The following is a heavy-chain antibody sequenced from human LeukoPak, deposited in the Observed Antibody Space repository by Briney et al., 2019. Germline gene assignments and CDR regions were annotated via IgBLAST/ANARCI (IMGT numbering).Heavy chain of an antibody. CDR3: ARASQDYYGSGSYYRGGDAFDI. CDR1: GGTFLNYA. CDR2: IIPILGIG. J-gene: IGHJ3*02. Sequence: ASVKVSCKTSGGTFLNYAISWVRQAPGQGLEWMGRIIPILGIGNYAQKFQARVTLTADRSTSTDYMELSSLRSDDTAVYYCARASQDYYGSGSYYRGGDAFDIWGQGTMVTVSS. V-gene: IGHV1-69*04. D-gene: IGHD3-10*01.